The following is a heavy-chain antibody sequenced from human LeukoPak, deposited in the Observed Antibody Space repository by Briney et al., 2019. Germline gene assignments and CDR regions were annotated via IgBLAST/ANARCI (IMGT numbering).Heavy chain of an antibody. V-gene: IGHV1-46*01. D-gene: IGHD3-10*01. Sequence: GASVKVSCKASGYTFTSYYMHWVRQAPGQGLEWMGITNPSSGRTTYAQKFQGRVTMTRDTSTSIVYMELSSLRSEDTAIYYCARLGSGNGGDYWGQGTLVTVSS. CDR1: GYTFTSYY. CDR2: TNPSSGRT. CDR3: ARLGSGNGGDY. J-gene: IGHJ4*02.